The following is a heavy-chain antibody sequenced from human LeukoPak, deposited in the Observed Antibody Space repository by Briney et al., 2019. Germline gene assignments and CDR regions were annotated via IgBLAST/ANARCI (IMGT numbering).Heavy chain of an antibody. CDR2: IYYSRST. V-gene: IGHV4-31*03. J-gene: IGHJ6*02. CDR3: ARESYYNGMDV. Sequence: SQTLSLTCTVSGGSISSGGYSWSWIRQHPGKGLEWIGYIYYSRSTYYNPSLKSRVTISVNTSKNQFSLKLSSVTAADTAVYYCARESYYNGMDVWGQGTTVTVSS. CDR1: GGSISSGGYS.